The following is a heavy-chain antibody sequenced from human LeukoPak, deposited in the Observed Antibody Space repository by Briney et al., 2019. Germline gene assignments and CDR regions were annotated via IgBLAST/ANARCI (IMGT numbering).Heavy chain of an antibody. Sequence: GGSLRLSCAASGFTFSSYGMHWVPQAPGKGLEGGAFIRYEGSDKYYAGSVKGRFTISRDNSKNTLYLQMNSLRAEDTAVYYCARLRGSYCLDVWGKGTTVTVSS. CDR3: ARLRGSYCLDV. CDR1: GFTFSSYG. J-gene: IGHJ6*03. D-gene: IGHD1-26*01. V-gene: IGHV3-30*02. CDR2: IRYEGSDK.